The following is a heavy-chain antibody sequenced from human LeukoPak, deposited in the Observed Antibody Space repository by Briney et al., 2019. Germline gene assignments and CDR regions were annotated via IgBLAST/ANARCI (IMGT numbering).Heavy chain of an antibody. CDR2: ISGSGGST. Sequence: GGSLRLSCAASGFTVSSNYMSWVRQAPGKGLEWVSAISGSGGSTYYADSVKGRFTISRDNSKNTLYLQMNSLRAEDTAVYHCAKKRVTTDHSFDYWGQGTLVTVSS. CDR1: GFTVSSNY. D-gene: IGHD4-17*01. CDR3: AKKRVTTDHSFDY. V-gene: IGHV3-23*01. J-gene: IGHJ4*02.